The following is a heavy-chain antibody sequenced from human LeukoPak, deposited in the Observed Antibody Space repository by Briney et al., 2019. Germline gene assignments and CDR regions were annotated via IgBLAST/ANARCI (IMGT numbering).Heavy chain of an antibody. D-gene: IGHD3-16*01. CDR2: ISWNSGSI. CDR1: GFTFDDYA. J-gene: IGHJ4*02. Sequence: QPGRSLRLSCAASGFTFDDYAMHWVRQAPGKGLEWVSGISWNSGSIGYADSVKGRFTISRDNAKNSLYLQMNSLRPEDTAVYYCASGPTYDYVRVLLYWGQGTLVTVSS. CDR3: ASGPTYDYVRVLLY. V-gene: IGHV3-9*01.